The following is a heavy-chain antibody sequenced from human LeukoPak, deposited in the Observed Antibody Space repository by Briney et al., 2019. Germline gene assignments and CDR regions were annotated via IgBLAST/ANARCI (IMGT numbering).Heavy chain of an antibody. J-gene: IGHJ4*02. D-gene: IGHD3-22*01. CDR3: AKDPPMIVVVTHFDY. CDR2: ISGSGGST. V-gene: IGHV3-23*01. CDR1: GFTFTDYW. Sequence: GGSLRLSCAASGFTFTDYWMSWVRQAPGKGLEWVSAISGSGGSTYYADSVKGRFTISRDNSKNTLYLQMNSLRAEDTAVYYCAKDPPMIVVVTHFDYWGQGTLVTVSS.